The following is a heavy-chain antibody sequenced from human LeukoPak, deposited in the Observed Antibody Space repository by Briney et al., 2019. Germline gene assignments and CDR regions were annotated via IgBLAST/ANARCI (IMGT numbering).Heavy chain of an antibody. CDR3: ARDHGLPSGDPFDY. D-gene: IGHD3-10*01. CDR1: GGTFSSYA. V-gene: IGHV1-69*05. J-gene: IGHJ4*02. CDR2: IIPIFGTA. Sequence: SVKVSCKASGGTFSSYAISWVRQAPGQGLEWMGRIIPIFGTADYAQKFQGRVTITTDESTSTAYMELSSLRSEDTAVYYCARDHGLPSGDPFDYWGQGTLVTVSS.